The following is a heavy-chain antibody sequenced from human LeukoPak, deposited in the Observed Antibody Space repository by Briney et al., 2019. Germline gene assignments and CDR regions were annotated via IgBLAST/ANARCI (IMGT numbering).Heavy chain of an antibody. CDR3: AKGSYYDSSGSFYFGY. V-gene: IGHV3-23*01. Sequence: GGSLRLSCAASGFTFSSYAMSWVRQAPGKGLEWVSGISGSGDNTYYADSVKGRFTISRDNSKNTPYVQVNSLGTEDTAAYYCAKGSYYDSSGSFYFGYWGQGTLVTVSS. CDR2: ISGSGDNT. D-gene: IGHD3-22*01. CDR1: GFTFSSYA. J-gene: IGHJ4*02.